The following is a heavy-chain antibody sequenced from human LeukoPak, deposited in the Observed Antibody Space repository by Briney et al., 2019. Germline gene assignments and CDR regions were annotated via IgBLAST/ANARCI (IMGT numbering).Heavy chain of an antibody. V-gene: IGHV4-59*08. CDR1: GGSISSYY. J-gene: IGHJ4*02. Sequence: PSETLSLTCTVSGGSISSYYWSWIRQPPGKGLEWIGYIYYSGSTNYNPSLKSRVTISVDTSKNQFSLKLSSVTAADTAVYYCARHGGGMARDYWGQGTLVTVSS. D-gene: IGHD5-24*01. CDR3: ARHGGGMARDY. CDR2: IYYSGST.